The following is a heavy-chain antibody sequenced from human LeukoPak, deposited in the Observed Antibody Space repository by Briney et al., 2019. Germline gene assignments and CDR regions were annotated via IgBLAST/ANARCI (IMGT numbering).Heavy chain of an antibody. CDR2: INHSGST. J-gene: IGHJ4*02. CDR3: ARGLDILTGYYYFDY. D-gene: IGHD3-9*01. Sequence: PSETLSLTCAVYDGSFSGYYWSWIRQPPGKGLEWIGEINHSGSTNYNPSLKSRVTISVDTSKNQFSLKLSSVTAADTAVYYCARGLDILTGYYYFDYWGQGTLVTVSS. CDR1: DGSFSGYY. V-gene: IGHV4-34*01.